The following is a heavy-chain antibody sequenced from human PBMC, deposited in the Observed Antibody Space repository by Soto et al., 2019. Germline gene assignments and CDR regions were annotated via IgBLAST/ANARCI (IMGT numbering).Heavy chain of an antibody. V-gene: IGHV4-34*01. CDR1: GGSLTGYY. CDR2: VNHSGTT. Sequence: SETLSLTCAVYGGSLTGYYWTWIRQPPGKGLEWIGEVNHSGTTNYSPSLKSRLTISIDTSKNQFSLKLNSVTAADTAVYYCARRKYFGSGLFYEPCRFDPWGLGTLVTVSS. CDR3: ARRKYFGSGLFYEPCRFDP. D-gene: IGHD3-10*01. J-gene: IGHJ5*02.